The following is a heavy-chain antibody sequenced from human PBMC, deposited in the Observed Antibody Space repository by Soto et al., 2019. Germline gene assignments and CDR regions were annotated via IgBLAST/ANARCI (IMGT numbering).Heavy chain of an antibody. J-gene: IGHJ5*02. Sequence: GGSLRLSCSASGFTFSSYSMNWVRQAPGKGLEWVSYISSSSSTIYYADSVKGRFTISRDNAKNSLYLQMNSLRAEDTAVYYCARRYCGGGSCYPIFAPWGQGTLVTVSS. CDR1: GFTFSSYS. CDR3: ARRYCGGGSCYPIFAP. D-gene: IGHD2-15*01. V-gene: IGHV3-48*01. CDR2: ISSSSSTI.